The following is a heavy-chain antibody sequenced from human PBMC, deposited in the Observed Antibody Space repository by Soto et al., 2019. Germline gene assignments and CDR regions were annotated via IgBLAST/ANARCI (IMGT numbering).Heavy chain of an antibody. V-gene: IGHV3-30*18. J-gene: IGHJ6*02. D-gene: IGHD1-26*01. Sequence: QVQLVESGGGVVQPGRSLRLSCAASGFSFSSYGMRWVRQAPSKGLEWVAAISFDGTNGYYADSVKGRFTISRDNSENTLYLQMNSLRPEDTAVYYCAKDGNWELLPSTGMDVWGQGTTVTVSS. CDR2: ISFDGTNG. CDR3: AKDGNWELLPSTGMDV. CDR1: GFSFSSYG.